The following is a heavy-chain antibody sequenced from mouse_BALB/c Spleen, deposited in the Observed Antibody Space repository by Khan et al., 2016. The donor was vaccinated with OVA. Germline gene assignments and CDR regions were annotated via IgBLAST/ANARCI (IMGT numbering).Heavy chain of an antibody. CDR3: ARRITGGAMDF. Sequence: VQLQESGAELMKPGASVKISCKATGYTVSSYWIEWIKQRPGHGLEWIGEILPGSGSSKYNEKFKGKATSTEYTSSNTAYMQPSSLTSEDSAVYYCARRITGGAMDFWGQGTSVTVSS. V-gene: IGHV1-9*01. J-gene: IGHJ4*01. CDR1: GYTVSSYW. CDR2: ILPGSGSS.